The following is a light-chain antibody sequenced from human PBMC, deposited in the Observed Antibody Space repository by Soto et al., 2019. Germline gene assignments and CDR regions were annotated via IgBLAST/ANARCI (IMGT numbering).Light chain of an antibody. CDR3: QQYNNWPRT. CDR1: QSVSSSY. Sequence: EIVMRQSPATLSVSPGVRATLSCRASQSVSSSYLAWYQQKPGQAPRLLIYGASTRATGIPARFSGSGSGTEFTLTISSLQSEDFAVYYCQQYNNWPRTFGQGTKVDIK. J-gene: IGKJ1*01. V-gene: IGKV3-15*01. CDR2: GAS.